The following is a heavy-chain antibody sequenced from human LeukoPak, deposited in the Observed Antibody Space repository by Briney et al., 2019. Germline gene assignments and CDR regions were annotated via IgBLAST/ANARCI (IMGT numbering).Heavy chain of an antibody. J-gene: IGHJ4*02. CDR2: ISSSSSTV. CDR3: ARDLPYCGGDCLTFDY. CDR1: GFTLSTYS. Sequence: TGGSLRLSCAASGFTLSTYSMNWVRQAPGKGLEWVSYISSSSSTVYYADSVKGRFTISRDNAKNSLYLQMNSLRVDDTAVYYCARDLPYCGGDCLTFDYWGQGTLVTVSS. V-gene: IGHV3-48*01. D-gene: IGHD2-21*01.